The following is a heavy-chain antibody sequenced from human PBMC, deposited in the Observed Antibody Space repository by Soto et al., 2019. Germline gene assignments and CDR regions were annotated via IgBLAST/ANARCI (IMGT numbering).Heavy chain of an antibody. CDR3: ARDADYGGSRGGMDV. J-gene: IGHJ6*02. D-gene: IGHD4-17*01. CDR1: GGSVNNANYF. V-gene: IGHV4-31*03. Sequence: QVRLEESGPGLVKPSETLSLICSVSGGSVNNANYFWNWIRHHPENGMEWIGYIYYSGSTRYNQSFKTRAHVTIDTSKNQFPPWLNSVTVSDTAVYFRARDADYGGSRGGMDVWGRGTTVTVSS. CDR2: IYYSGST.